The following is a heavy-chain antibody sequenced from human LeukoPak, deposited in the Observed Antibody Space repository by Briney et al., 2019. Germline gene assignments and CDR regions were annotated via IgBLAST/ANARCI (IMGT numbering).Heavy chain of an antibody. V-gene: IGHV3-15*01. CDR2: IKSKTYDGTT. Sequence: GGSLRLSCAASGFTFSSAWMSWVRQAPGQGLEWVGRIKSKTYDGTTEYTAPVKGRFTISRDDSKNTLYLHMNSLKTEDTAVYYCTTDRSGSFDYWGQGTLVTVSS. J-gene: IGHJ4*02. CDR3: TTDRSGSFDY. CDR1: GFTFSSAW. D-gene: IGHD1-26*01.